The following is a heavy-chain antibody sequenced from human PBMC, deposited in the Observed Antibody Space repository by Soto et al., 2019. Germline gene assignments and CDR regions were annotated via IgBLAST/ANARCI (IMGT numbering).Heavy chain of an antibody. CDR2: ISSANAYI. D-gene: IGHD6-13*01. V-gene: IGHV3-21*01. CDR3: ARDDPAAGHGMDV. J-gene: IGHJ6*02. CDR1: GFTFSSYS. Sequence: GGSLRLSCAASGFTFSSYSMNWVRQAPGMGLEWVSSISSANAYIYYADSVKGRFTISRDNAKNSLYLQMNSLRAEDTAVYYCARDDPAAGHGMDVWGQGTTVTVSS.